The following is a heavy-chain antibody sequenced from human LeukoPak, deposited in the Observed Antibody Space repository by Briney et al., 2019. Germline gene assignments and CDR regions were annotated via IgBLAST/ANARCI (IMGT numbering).Heavy chain of an antibody. CDR3: ARAPSRYCSGGSCWGTLFDY. D-gene: IGHD2-15*01. CDR1: GGSFSGYY. CDR2: INHSGST. V-gene: IGHV4-34*01. J-gene: IGHJ4*02. Sequence: KPSETLSLTCAVYGGSFSGYYWCWIRQPPGKGLEWIGEINHSGSTNYNPSLKSRVTISVDTSKNQFSLKLSSVTAADTAVYYCARAPSRYCSGGSCWGTLFDYWGQGTLVTVSS.